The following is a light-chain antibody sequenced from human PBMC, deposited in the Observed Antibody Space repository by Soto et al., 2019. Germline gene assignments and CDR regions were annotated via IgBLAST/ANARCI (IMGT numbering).Light chain of an antibody. CDR2: GAS. V-gene: IGKV3-15*01. CDR3: QQYNKWPQT. J-gene: IGKJ2*01. Sequence: EIVMTQSPSTLSLSPGERATLSCRASQSVSSNLAWYQQKPGQAPRLLIYGASTRATGIPARFSGSGSGTEFTLTISSLQSEDFAVYYCQQYNKWPQTFGQGTKLEIK. CDR1: QSVSSN.